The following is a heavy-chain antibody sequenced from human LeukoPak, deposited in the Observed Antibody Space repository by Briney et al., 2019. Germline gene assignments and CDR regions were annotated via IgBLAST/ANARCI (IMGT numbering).Heavy chain of an antibody. Sequence: GASVKVSCKASGYTFTSYGISWVRQAPGQGLEWMGWISAYNGNTNYAQKLQGRVTITADESTSTAYMELSSLRSEDTAVYYCARGEVDTAMATPYYYYYYGMDVWGQGTTVTVSS. CDR2: ISAYNGNT. V-gene: IGHV1-18*01. J-gene: IGHJ6*02. CDR1: GYTFTSYG. CDR3: ARGEVDTAMATPYYYYYYGMDV. D-gene: IGHD5-18*01.